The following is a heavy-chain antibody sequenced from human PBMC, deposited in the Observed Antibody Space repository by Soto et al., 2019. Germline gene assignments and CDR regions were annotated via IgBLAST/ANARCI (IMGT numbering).Heavy chain of an antibody. Sequence: QVQLVESGGGVVQPGKSLRLSCAASGFTFSSRGMHWVRQAPGKGLEWVAVIWFDGSTKNYADSVKGRFTISRDNSDNTLYLQMNNLRAEDTAVYYCARDRRFGELPSEYWGQGTLVTVSS. V-gene: IGHV3-33*01. CDR3: ARDRRFGELPSEY. J-gene: IGHJ4*02. D-gene: IGHD3-10*01. CDR2: IWFDGSTK. CDR1: GFTFSSRG.